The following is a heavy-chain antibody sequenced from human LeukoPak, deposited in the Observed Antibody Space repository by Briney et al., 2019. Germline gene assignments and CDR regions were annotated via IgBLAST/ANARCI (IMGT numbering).Heavy chain of an antibody. CDR3: ARGSGSFSGGFDY. CDR2: IWSDGTNK. V-gene: IGHV3-33*01. CDR1: GFTFSSYG. J-gene: IGHJ4*02. D-gene: IGHD1-26*01. Sequence: GSLRLSCAASGFTFSSYGMHWVRQTPGKGLEWVTIIWSDGTNKYYADSVKGRFTISRDNSKNTLYLQMNSLRAEDTAVYYCARGSGSFSGGFDYWGQGTLVTVSS.